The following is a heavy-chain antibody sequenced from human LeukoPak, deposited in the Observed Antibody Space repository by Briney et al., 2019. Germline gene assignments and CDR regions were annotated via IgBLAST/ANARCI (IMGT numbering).Heavy chain of an antibody. V-gene: IGHV3-9*01. Sequence: PGRSLRLSCAASGVTFDDYAMHWVRQAPGKGLEWVSGISWNGGSIGYADSVKGRFTISRDNAKNSLYLLMNSLRAEDTALYYCAKASSYGPEDWFDPWGQGTLVTVSS. CDR3: AKASSYGPEDWFDP. CDR1: GVTFDDYA. D-gene: IGHD5-18*01. CDR2: ISWNGGSI. J-gene: IGHJ5*02.